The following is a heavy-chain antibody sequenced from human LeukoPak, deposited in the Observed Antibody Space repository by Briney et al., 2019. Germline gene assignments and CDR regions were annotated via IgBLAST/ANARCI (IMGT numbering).Heavy chain of an antibody. CDR1: GFTFSSYI. J-gene: IGHJ5*02. CDR3: ARDSYYYDSSDPNWFGP. D-gene: IGHD3-22*01. Sequence: GGSLRLSCAASGFTFSSYIMNWVRQAPGKGLEWVSSISSSSSYIYYADSVKGRFTISRDNAKNSLYLQMNSLRAEDTAVYYCARDSYYYDSSDPNWFGPWGQGTLVTVSS. V-gene: IGHV3-21*01. CDR2: ISSSSSYI.